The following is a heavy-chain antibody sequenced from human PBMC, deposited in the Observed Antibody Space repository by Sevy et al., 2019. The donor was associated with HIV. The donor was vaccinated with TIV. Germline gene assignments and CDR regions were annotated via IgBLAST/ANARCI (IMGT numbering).Heavy chain of an antibody. CDR1: GDSIFSDSVA. J-gene: IGHJ5*02. D-gene: IGHD1-26*01. CDR3: ARDDGKPTRTWSNLFDP. V-gene: IGHV6-1*01. CDR2: TYYRFKWHH. Sequence: KQSQTLSLTCAISGDSIFSDSVAWNWIRQSPSRGLEWLGRTYYRFKWHHEYGMSVRGRVTINPDTSNNKYFQQLSSVTPEDTAVYYCARDDGKPTRTWSNLFDPWGQGTLVTVSS.